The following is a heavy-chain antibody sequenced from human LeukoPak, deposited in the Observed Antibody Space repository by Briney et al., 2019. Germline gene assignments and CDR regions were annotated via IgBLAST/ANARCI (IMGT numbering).Heavy chain of an antibody. D-gene: IGHD2-15*01. J-gene: IGHJ6*02. CDR3: ASGVVVAHYYYGMDV. CDR1: AGSISSGGYS. CDR2: IYHSGST. V-gene: IGHV4-30-2*01. Sequence: SQTLSHTSAVTAGSISSGGYSGRWIRQPPGKGLEWIGYIYHSGSTYYNPSLKSRVTISVDRSKNQFSLKLSSVTAADTAVYYCASGVVVAHYYYGMDVWGQGATVTVSS.